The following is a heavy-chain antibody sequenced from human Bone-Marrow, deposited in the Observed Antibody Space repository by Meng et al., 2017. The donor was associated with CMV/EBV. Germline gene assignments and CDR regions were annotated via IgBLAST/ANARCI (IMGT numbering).Heavy chain of an antibody. Sequence: SSVKVSCKSSGGTFSSYAISWVRQAPGQGLEWMGGIIPIFGTANYAQKFQGRVTITTDESTSTAYMELSSLRAEDTAVYYWATPLRYCSSTSCYYGMDVWGQGTTVTVSS. D-gene: IGHD2-2*01. CDR3: ATPLRYCSSTSCYYGMDV. CDR1: GGTFSSYA. V-gene: IGHV1-69*05. J-gene: IGHJ6*02. CDR2: IIPIFGTA.